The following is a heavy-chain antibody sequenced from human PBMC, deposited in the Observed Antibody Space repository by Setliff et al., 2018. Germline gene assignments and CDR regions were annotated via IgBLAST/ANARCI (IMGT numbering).Heavy chain of an antibody. D-gene: IGHD5-18*01. CDR2: IYHNGNT. CDR3: VRDRTAYSYGLDV. J-gene: IGHJ6*02. V-gene: IGHV4-59*02. CDR1: GGSVSPYF. Sequence: TSETLSLTCTVSGGSVSPYFWSWIRQPPGKGLQWIGYIYHNGNTNFNPSLKTRVTMSVDTSKNQFALNLKSVTAADTAVYYCVRDRTAYSYGLDVWGQGTTVTV.